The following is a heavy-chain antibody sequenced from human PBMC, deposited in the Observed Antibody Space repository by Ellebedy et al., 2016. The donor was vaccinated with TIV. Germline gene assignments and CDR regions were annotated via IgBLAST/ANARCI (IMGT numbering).Heavy chain of an antibody. J-gene: IGHJ4*02. D-gene: IGHD4-23*01. CDR1: GYTFTTYY. Sequence: AASVKVSCKAFGYTFTTYYMHWVRQAPGQGLEWMGRISPSVGTTAYAQKFQGRVNVTRDTSTNTVYRELSSLRSEDTAVYYCARPDYGGNSASFDYWGQGTLVIVSS. CDR2: ISPSVGTT. V-gene: IGHV1-46*01. CDR3: ARPDYGGNSASFDY.